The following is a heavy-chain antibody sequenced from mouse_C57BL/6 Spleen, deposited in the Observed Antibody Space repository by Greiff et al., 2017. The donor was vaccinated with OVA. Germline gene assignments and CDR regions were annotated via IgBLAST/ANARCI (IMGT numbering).Heavy chain of an antibody. CDR3: ARWSNYIYAMDY. J-gene: IGHJ4*01. D-gene: IGHD2-5*01. V-gene: IGHV1-26*01. Sequence: EVQLQQSGPELVKPGASVKISCKASGYTFTDYYMNWVKQSHGKSLEWIGDINPNNGGTSYNQKFKGKATLTVDKSSSTAYMELRSLTSEDSAVYYCARWSNYIYAMDYWGQGTSVTVSS. CDR1: GYTFTDYY. CDR2: INPNNGGT.